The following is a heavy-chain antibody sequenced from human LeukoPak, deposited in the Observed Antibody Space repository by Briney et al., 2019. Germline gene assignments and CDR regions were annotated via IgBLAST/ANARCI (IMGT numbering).Heavy chain of an antibody. CDR1: GFTFRSHW. V-gene: IGHV3-23*01. Sequence: GGSLRLSCAASGFTFRSHWMSWVRQAPGKGLEWVSGIRGSGGSTYYADSVKGRFTISRDNSKNTLYLQMNSLRAEDTAVYFCVRDQWLAYNYYMDVWGKGTTVTVSS. CDR3: VRDQWLAYNYYMDV. CDR2: IRGSGGST. J-gene: IGHJ6*03. D-gene: IGHD6-19*01.